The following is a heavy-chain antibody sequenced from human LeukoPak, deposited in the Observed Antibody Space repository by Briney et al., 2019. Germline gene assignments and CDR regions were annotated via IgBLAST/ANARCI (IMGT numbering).Heavy chain of an antibody. CDR3: ARDGRFGELLVDY. CDR1: GFTFNSYS. V-gene: IGHV3-21*01. D-gene: IGHD3-10*01. Sequence: PGGSLRLSCAASGFTFNSYSMNWVRQAPGKGLEWVSSISSSSSYIYYADSVKGRFTISRDNAKNSLYLQMNSLRAEDTAVYYCARDGRFGELLVDYWGQGTLVTVSS. CDR2: ISSSSSYI. J-gene: IGHJ4*02.